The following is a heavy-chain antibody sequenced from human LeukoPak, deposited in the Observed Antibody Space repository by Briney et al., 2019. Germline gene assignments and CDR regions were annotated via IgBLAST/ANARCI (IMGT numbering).Heavy chain of an antibody. CDR2: ISGSGGST. D-gene: IGHD6-19*01. Sequence: PGGSLRLSCAASGFTFSSYAMSWVRQAPGKGLEWVSGISGSGGSTYYADSVKGRFTISRDNSKNTLYLQMNSLRVEDMAVYYCAKGRYSSGWYYIDYWGQGTLVTASS. V-gene: IGHV3-23*01. CDR1: GFTFSSYA. J-gene: IGHJ4*02. CDR3: AKGRYSSGWYYIDY.